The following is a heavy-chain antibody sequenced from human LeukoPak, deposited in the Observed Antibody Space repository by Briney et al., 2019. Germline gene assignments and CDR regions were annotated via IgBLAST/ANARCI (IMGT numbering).Heavy chain of an antibody. V-gene: IGHV3-9*01. CDR1: GFTFDDYA. D-gene: IGHD1/OR15-1a*01. CDR2: ISWNSGSI. CDR3: ATMNTVDY. J-gene: IGHJ4*02. Sequence: PGRSLRLSCAASGFTFDDYAMHWVRQAPGKGLEWVSGISWNSGSIGYADSVKGRFTISRDNAKNSLYLQMNSLRAEDTALYYCATMNTVDYWGQGTLVTVSS.